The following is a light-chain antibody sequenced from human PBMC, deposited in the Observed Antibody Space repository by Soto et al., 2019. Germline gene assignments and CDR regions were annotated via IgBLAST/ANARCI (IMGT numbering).Light chain of an antibody. V-gene: IGLV1-40*01. Sequence: QSVLTQPPSVSGAPGQRVTISCTGRRSNIGAGYDVHWYQQLPGTAPKLLIYGNSNRPSGVPDRFSGSKSGTSASLAITGLQAEDEADYYCQSYDSSWVFGGGTKLTVL. CDR3: QSYDSSWV. CDR2: GNS. J-gene: IGLJ3*02. CDR1: RSNIGAGYD.